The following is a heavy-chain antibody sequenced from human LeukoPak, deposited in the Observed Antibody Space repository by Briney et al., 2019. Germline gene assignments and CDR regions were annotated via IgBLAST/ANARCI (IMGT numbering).Heavy chain of an antibody. V-gene: IGHV1-69*02. Sequence: SVKVSCKASGGTFSSYTISWVRQAPGQGLEWMGRIIPILGIANYAQKFQGRVTITADKSTSTAYMELSSLRSEDTAVYYCARSIVVVVAATHYYYGMDVWGKGTTVTVSS. CDR1: GGTFSSYT. D-gene: IGHD2-15*01. CDR3: ARSIVVVVAATHYYYGMDV. J-gene: IGHJ6*04. CDR2: IIPILGIA.